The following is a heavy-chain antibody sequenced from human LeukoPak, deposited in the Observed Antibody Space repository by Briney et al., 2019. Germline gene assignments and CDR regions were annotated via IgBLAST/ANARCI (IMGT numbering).Heavy chain of an antibody. V-gene: IGHV1-69*04. J-gene: IGHJ3*02. D-gene: IGHD6-19*01. CDR1: GGTFSSYA. Sequence: GSSVKVSCKASGGTFSSYAISWVRQAPGQGLEWMGRIIPILGIANYAQKFQGRVTITADKSTSTAYMELSSLRSEDTAVYYCARRGSGWDAFDIWGQGTMVTVSS. CDR3: ARRGSGWDAFDI. CDR2: IIPILGIA.